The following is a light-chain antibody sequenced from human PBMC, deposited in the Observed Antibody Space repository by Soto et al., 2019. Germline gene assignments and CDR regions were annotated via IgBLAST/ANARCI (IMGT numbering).Light chain of an antibody. J-gene: IGKJ2*01. CDR1: QSVSSSY. V-gene: IGKV3-20*01. Sequence: EIVLTQSPGTLSLSPGVRATLSCRASQSVSSSYLAWYQQKPGQAPRLLIYGASSRATGIPDRFSGSGSGTDFTLTISRLEPEDFGVYYCQQYGSSPRYTFRQGTKLELK. CDR2: GAS. CDR3: QQYGSSPRYT.